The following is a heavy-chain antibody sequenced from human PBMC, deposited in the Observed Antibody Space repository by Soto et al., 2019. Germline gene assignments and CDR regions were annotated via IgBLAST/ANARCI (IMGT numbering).Heavy chain of an antibody. J-gene: IGHJ4*02. Sequence: ASVKVSCKASGYTFTGYYLHWVRQAPGQGLEWMGWLDPNSGGTNYAQKFQGRVTMTRDTSISTAYMELSRLRSDDTAVYYCARGVYYDILTGHPFDYWGQGTLVTVSS. CDR1: GYTFTGYY. D-gene: IGHD3-9*01. CDR2: LDPNSGGT. V-gene: IGHV1-2*02. CDR3: ARGVYYDILTGHPFDY.